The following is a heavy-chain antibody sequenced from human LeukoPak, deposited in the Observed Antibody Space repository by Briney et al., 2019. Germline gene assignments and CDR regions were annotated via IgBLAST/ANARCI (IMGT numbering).Heavy chain of an antibody. CDR2: INRSGST. D-gene: IGHD3-10*01. CDR1: GGSFSGYY. V-gene: IGHV4-34*01. J-gene: IGHJ6*04. CDR3: ASSYYYGSGKRRPRGGYGMDV. Sequence: SETLSLTCAVYGGSFSGYYWSWIRQPPGKGLEWIGEINRSGSTNYNPSLKSRVTISVDTSKNQFSLKLSSVTAADTAVYYCASSYYYGSGKRRPRGGYGMDVWGKGTTVTVSS.